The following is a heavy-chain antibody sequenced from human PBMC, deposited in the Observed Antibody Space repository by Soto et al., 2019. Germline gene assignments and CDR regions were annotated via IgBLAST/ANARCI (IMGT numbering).Heavy chain of an antibody. Sequence: QVQLVESGGGLVKPGGSLRLSCAASGLIFSDYYMSWIRQAPGKGLEWISHISGSGKNIYYADSVKGRFTISRDNAKNSVFLQMDSLRAEDTAIYYCAREMFGETYWGQGTLVTVSS. CDR1: GLIFSDYY. CDR2: ISGSGKNI. V-gene: IGHV3-11*01. D-gene: IGHD3-10*02. CDR3: AREMFGETY. J-gene: IGHJ4*02.